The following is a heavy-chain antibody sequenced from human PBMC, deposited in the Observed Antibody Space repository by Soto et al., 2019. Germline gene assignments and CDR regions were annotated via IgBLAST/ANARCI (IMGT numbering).Heavy chain of an antibody. D-gene: IGHD2-2*01. J-gene: IGHJ6*02. V-gene: IGHV1-69*13. CDR1: GGTFSSYA. Sequence: SVKVSCKASGGTFSSYAISWVRQAPGQGPEWMGGIIPIFGTANYAQQFQGRVTITADESTSTAYMELSSLRSEDTAVYYCARGGDQLLSYYYYYGMDVWGQGTTVTVSS. CDR2: IIPIFGTA. CDR3: ARGGDQLLSYYYYYGMDV.